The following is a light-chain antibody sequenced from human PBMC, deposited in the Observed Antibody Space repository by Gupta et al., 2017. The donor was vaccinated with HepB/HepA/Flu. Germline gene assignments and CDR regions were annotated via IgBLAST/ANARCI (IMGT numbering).Light chain of an antibody. CDR1: QSMGNN. J-gene: IGKJ4*01. Sequence: VLTQYLALQSVSPKEHVTITCRASQSMGNNLPWYQQKPGQSPKLLIKYASQTIPGVPSRFSGSGSGTDFTLSINNLEAEDAAAYYCHQSSSLPHTFGEGTKVEIK. V-gene: IGKV6D-21*02. CDR3: HQSSSLPHT. CDR2: YAS.